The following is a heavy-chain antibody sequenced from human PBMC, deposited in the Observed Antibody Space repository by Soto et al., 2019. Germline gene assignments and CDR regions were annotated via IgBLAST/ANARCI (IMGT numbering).Heavy chain of an antibody. J-gene: IGHJ3*02. D-gene: IGHD5-18*01. V-gene: IGHV4-59*01. CDR3: GRGGGDTAMVDDAFDI. CDR1: GGSISSYY. Sequence: SETLSLTCTVSGGSISSYYWSWIRQPPGKGLEWIGYIYYSGSTNYNPSLKSRVTISVDTSKNQFSLKLSSVTAADTAVYYCGRGGGDTAMVDDAFDIWGQGTMVTVSS. CDR2: IYYSGST.